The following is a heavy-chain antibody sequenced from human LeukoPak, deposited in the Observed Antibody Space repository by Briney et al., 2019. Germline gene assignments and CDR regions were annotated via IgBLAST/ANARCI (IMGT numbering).Heavy chain of an antibody. V-gene: IGHV3-23*01. CDR2: ISGSGGST. CDR1: GFTFSNYA. J-gene: IGHJ4*02. Sequence: GGSLRLSCAASGFTFSNYAMSWARQAPGKGLEWVSAISGSGGSTYYADSVKGRFTISRDNSKNTLYLQMNSLRAEDTAVYYCTKETIWLPFDYWGQGTLVTVSS. CDR3: TKETIWLPFDY. D-gene: IGHD5-18*01.